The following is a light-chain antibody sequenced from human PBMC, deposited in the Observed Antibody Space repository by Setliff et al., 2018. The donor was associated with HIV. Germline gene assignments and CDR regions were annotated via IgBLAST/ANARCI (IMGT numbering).Light chain of an antibody. V-gene: IGLV1-51*01. CDR3: GTWDSSLSAYV. J-gene: IGLJ1*01. CDR1: SSNIGKNY. Sequence: QSVLTQPPSVSAAPGQKVTISCSGSSSNIGKNYVSWYKQLPGTAPKLLIYDNNKRPSGIPDRFSGSKSGTSATLGITGLQTGDEADYFCGTWDSSLSAYVFGTGTKVTV. CDR2: DNN.